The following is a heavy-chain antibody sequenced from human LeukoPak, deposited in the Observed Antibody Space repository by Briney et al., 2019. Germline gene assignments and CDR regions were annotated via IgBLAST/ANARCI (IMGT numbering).Heavy chain of an antibody. CDR1: GGSFSGYY. J-gene: IGHJ4*02. CDR3: ARGRSAPYYYGSGSKLDY. CDR2: INHSGST. Sequence: SETLSLTCAVYGGSFSGYYWSWIRQPPGKGLEWIGEINHSGSTNYNPSLKSRVTISVDTSKNQFSLKLSSVTAANTAVYYGARGRSAPYYYGSGSKLDYWGQGTLVTVSS. V-gene: IGHV4-34*01. D-gene: IGHD3-10*01.